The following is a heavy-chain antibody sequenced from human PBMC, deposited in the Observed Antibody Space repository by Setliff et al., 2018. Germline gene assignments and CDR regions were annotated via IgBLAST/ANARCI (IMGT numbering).Heavy chain of an antibody. CDR2: INHSGST. D-gene: IGHD2-15*01. J-gene: IGHJ4*02. Sequence: SETLSLTCAVYGESFSGYYWSWIRQPPGKGLEWIGEINHSGSTNYNPSLKSRVTISVDTSKNQFSLKLSSVTAADTAVYYCARQGTYCDGGGGSCFPPNYWGQGTLVTVSS. CDR1: GESFSGYY. CDR3: ARQGTYCDGGGGSCFPPNY. V-gene: IGHV4-34*01.